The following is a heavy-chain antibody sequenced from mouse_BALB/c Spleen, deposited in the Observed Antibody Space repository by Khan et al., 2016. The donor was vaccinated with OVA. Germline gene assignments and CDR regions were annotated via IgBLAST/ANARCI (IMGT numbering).Heavy chain of an antibody. CDR3: ARAYYGNYREAMDY. D-gene: IGHD2-10*01. J-gene: IGHJ4*01. V-gene: IGHV2-6-7*01. CDR2: IWGDGST. CDR1: GFSLSGYG. Sequence: QVQLKESGPGLVAPSQSLSITCTVSGFSLSGYGVNWVRQPPGKGLEGLGMIWGDGSTDYNSALKSRLNLRKDNSKSQVFLKMNSLQTDDTASYYCARAYYGNYREAMDYWGQEPQSPSPQ.